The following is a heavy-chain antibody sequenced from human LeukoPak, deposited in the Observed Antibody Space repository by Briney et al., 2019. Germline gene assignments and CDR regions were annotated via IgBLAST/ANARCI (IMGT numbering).Heavy chain of an antibody. J-gene: IGHJ4*02. Sequence: SETLSLTCAVYGGSFSGYYWSWIRQPPGKGLEWIGEINHSGSTNYNPSLKSRVTMSVDTSKNQFSLKLSSVTAADTAVYYCARSPYCTSTSCYGAGTINYWGQGSLVIVSS. CDR3: ARSPYCTSTSCYGAGTINY. CDR2: INHSGST. CDR1: GGSFSGYY. V-gene: IGHV4-34*01. D-gene: IGHD2-2*01.